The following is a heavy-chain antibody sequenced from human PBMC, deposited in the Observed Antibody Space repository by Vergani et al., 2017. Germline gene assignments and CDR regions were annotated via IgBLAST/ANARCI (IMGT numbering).Heavy chain of an antibody. V-gene: IGHV4-34*01. CDR3: ARVNTKTNGHLYYYYYMDV. D-gene: IGHD2-8*01. J-gene: IGHJ6*03. CDR1: GGSFTSYH. Sequence: QVQLQQWGGGLLKPSETLSLTCVVNGGSFTSYHWTWIRQSPGEGLEWVGDIDHTGRPDYNPSLKSRLTMSVDKSRNQFSLTLNSVTATDTARYFCARVNTKTNGHLYYYYYMDVWGQGTAVTVS. CDR2: IDHTGRP.